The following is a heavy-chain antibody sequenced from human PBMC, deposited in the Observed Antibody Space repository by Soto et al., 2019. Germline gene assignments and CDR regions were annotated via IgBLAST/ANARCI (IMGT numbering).Heavy chain of an antibody. J-gene: IGHJ5*02. V-gene: IGHV6-1*01. CDR1: GDSVSSNTAT. CDR3: AGDPGSNWFDP. CDR2: TYYRSKWYN. D-gene: IGHD3-10*01. Sequence: QSPTLSLTCAISGDSVSSNTATWNWIRQSPSGGLEWLGRTYYRSKWYNDYALSVISRITINPDTSKNQFSLHLKSVTPEDTGVYYCAGDPGSNWFDPWGQGTLVTVSS.